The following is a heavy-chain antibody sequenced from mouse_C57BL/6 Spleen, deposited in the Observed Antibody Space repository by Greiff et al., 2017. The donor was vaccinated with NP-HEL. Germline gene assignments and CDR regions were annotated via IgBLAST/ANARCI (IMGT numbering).Heavy chain of an antibody. CDR1: GYSITSGYY. CDR3: AREGTTVVNYAMDY. Sequence: GPGLVKPSQSLSLTCSVTGYSITSGYYWNWIRQFPGNKLEWMGYISYDGSNNYNPSLKNRISITRDTSKNQFVLKLNSVTTEDTATYYCAREGTTVVNYAMDYWGQGTSVTVSS. D-gene: IGHD1-1*01. V-gene: IGHV3-6*01. CDR2: ISYDGSN. J-gene: IGHJ4*01.